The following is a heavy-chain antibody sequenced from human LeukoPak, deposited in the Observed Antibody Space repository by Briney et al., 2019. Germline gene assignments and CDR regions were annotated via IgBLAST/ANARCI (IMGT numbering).Heavy chain of an antibody. J-gene: IGHJ4*02. CDR2: INPNSGGT. V-gene: IGHV1-2*02. CDR1: GYTFPGYY. Sequence: ASVKVSCKASGYTFPGYYMHWVRQAPGQGLEWMGWINPNSGGTNYAQKFQGRVTMTRDTSIHTAYMELSRLTSDATPVSFFGGRGGVNISGSRCPWGGDFDYWGQGTLVTVSS. CDR3: GGRGGVNISGSRCPWGGDFDY. D-gene: IGHD1-26*01.